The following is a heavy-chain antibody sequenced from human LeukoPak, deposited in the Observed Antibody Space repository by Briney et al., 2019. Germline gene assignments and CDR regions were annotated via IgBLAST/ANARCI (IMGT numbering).Heavy chain of an antibody. Sequence: SETLSLTCTVSGGSISSYYWSWIRQPPGKGLERIGYICTSGSTNYNPSLKSRVTISVDTSKNQFSLKLSSVTAADTAVYYCARGYSYGYLPGYWGQGTLVTVSS. CDR2: ICTSGST. J-gene: IGHJ4*02. D-gene: IGHD5-18*01. CDR3: ARGYSYGYLPGY. V-gene: IGHV4-4*09. CDR1: GGSISSYY.